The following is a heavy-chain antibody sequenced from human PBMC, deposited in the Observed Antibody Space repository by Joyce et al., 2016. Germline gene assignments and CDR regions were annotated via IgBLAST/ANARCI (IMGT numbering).Heavy chain of an antibody. J-gene: IGHJ4*02. Sequence: QVQLQELGPGLVKPSQTLSLTCTVSGGSIGSGGSYWNWIRQHPGRGLEWIGYIYDRGSTYYNPSLKSRVTISVDTSQNQFSLRLSSVTAADTAVYYCARARPNYDSIGYYFAYWGQGTLVTVSS. CDR3: ARARPNYDSIGYYFAY. D-gene: IGHD3-22*01. V-gene: IGHV4-31*03. CDR1: GGSIGSGGSY. CDR2: IYDRGST.